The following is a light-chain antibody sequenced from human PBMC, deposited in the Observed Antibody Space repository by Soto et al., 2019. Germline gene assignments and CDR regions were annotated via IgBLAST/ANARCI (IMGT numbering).Light chain of an antibody. J-gene: IGLJ2*01. Sequence: QSVLTQSPSVSGTPGQRVTISCTGNIGSATVSRYRQLPGTAPQLRIYSNYVRPSGGPDRFAGSKSGTSASLAISGLQSEDEADYYCAAWIGSLNGVLFGGGTKVTVL. CDR1: IGSAT. V-gene: IGLV1-44*01. CDR2: SNY. CDR3: AAWIGSLNGVL.